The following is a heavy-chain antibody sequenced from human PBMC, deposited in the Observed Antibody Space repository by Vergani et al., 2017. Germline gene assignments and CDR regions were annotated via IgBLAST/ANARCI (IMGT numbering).Heavy chain of an antibody. J-gene: IGHJ2*01. CDR1: GGTFSSYD. CDR2: IIPIFGTA. D-gene: IGHD3-3*01. CDR3: ARLYDFWSGYKWYFDL. V-gene: IGHV1-69*01. Sequence: QVQLVQSGAEVKKPGSSVKVSCKASGGTFSSYDISWVRQAPGQGLEWMGGIIPIFGTANYAQKFQGRVTITADESTSTAYMELSSLRSEDTAVYYCARLYDFWSGYKWYFDLWGRGTLVTVSS.